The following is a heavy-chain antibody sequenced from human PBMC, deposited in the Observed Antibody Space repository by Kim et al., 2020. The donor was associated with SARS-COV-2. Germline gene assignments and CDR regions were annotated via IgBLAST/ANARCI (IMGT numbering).Heavy chain of an antibody. CDR3: ATPRPLAGDAFDI. D-gene: IGHD6-6*01. Sequence: SETLSLTCTVSGGSISSSSYYWGWIRQPPGKGLEWIGSIYYSGSTYYNPTLKSRVTISVDTSKNQFSLKLSSVTAADTAVYYCATPRPLAGDAFDIWGQGTMVTVSS. J-gene: IGHJ3*02. V-gene: IGHV4-39*01. CDR1: GGSISSSSYY. CDR2: IYYSGST.